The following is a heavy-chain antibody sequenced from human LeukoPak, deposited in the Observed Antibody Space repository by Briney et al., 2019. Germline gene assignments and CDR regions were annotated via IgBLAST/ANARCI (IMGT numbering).Heavy chain of an antibody. J-gene: IGHJ4*02. CDR1: DTFTSYG. CDR2: ISAYNGNT. Sequence: ASVKVSCKASDTFTSYGISWVRQAPGQGLEWMGWISAYNGNTNYAQKLQGRVTMTTDTSTSTAYMELRSLRSDDTAVYYCARDHYQRAADLFTYWGQGTLVTVSS. D-gene: IGHD6-13*01. CDR3: ARDHYQRAADLFTY. V-gene: IGHV1-18*04.